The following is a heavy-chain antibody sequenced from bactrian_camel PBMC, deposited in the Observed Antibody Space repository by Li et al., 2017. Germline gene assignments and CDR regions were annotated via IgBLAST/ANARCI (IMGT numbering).Heavy chain of an antibody. Sequence: VQLVESGGGSVQAGGSLKLSCLSSGYTFGSNPGNCGMAWYRQVPGKERELVSALKADGRTIYADSVKGRFTISRVNTKNALHLQMNSLNAEDTALYYCAADRRTVVAGLLLGSSYEYNYWGQGTQVTVS. CDR1: GYTFGSNP. CDR2: LKADGRT. D-gene: IGHD6*01. CDR3: AADRRTVVAGLLLGSSYEYNY. V-gene: IGHV3S53*01. J-gene: IGHJ4*01.